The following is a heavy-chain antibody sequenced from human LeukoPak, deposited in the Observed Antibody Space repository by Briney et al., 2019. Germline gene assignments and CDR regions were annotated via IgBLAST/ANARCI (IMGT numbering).Heavy chain of an antibody. CDR3: TTDLGTYYHGSQRLIPIDY. D-gene: IGHD3-10*01. Sequence: GGSLRLSCVDSGFTFTNAWMSWVRQAPGKGLEWIGRIKCKTDGETTNYAEPVRGRFTISRDDSKSAVYLQMNSLKIEDTAVYYCTTDLGTYYHGSQRLIPIDYWGQGTLVTVSS. CDR1: GFTFTNAW. CDR2: IKCKTDGETT. V-gene: IGHV3-15*01. J-gene: IGHJ4*02.